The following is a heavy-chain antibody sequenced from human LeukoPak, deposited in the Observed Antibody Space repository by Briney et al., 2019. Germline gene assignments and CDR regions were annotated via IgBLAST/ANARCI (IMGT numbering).Heavy chain of an antibody. D-gene: IGHD3-10*01. CDR3: AGGTYYGTGTRPAFFDY. CDR1: GFSVNNNY. CDR2: IDNFGNI. V-gene: IGHV3-53*01. J-gene: IGHJ4*02. Sequence: GGSLRLFCAASGFSVNNNYMNWVRQAPGKGLEWVSDIDNFGNIHYASSLAGRVTISRDISRDTVFLQMNNLRAEDTALYYCAGGTYYGTGTRPAFFDYWGLGTQITVAS.